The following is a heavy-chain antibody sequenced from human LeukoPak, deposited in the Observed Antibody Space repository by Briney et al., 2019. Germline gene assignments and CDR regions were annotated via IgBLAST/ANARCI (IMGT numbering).Heavy chain of an antibody. V-gene: IGHV3-21*01. D-gene: IGHD6-25*01. J-gene: IGHJ6*02. CDR2: ISSSSSYI. Sequence: PGGSLRLSCAASGFIFSSDAMNWVRLAPGKGLEWVSSISSSSSYIYYADSVKGRFTISRDNAKNSLYLQMNSLRAEDTAVYYCARDLINGYLYYYYGMDVWGQGTTVTVSS. CDR3: ARDLINGYLYYYYGMDV. CDR1: GFIFSSDA.